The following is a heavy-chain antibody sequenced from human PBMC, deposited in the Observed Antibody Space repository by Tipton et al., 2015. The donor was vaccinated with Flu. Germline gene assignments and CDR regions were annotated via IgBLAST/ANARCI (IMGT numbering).Heavy chain of an antibody. CDR2: MYTSGST. J-gene: IGHJ4*02. Sequence: TLSLTCTVSGGSLSSYYWSWLRQPAGKGLEWIGRMYTSGSTNYNPSLKSRLTMSVDASKQQFSLKLSSMTAADTAVYYCARGSGSGTFMIFDLWGQGTLVTVSS. CDR1: GGSLSSYY. D-gene: IGHD3-10*01. V-gene: IGHV4-4*07. CDR3: ARGSGSGTFMIFDL.